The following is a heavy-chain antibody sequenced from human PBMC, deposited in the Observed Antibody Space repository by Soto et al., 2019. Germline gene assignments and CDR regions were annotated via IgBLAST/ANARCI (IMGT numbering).Heavy chain of an antibody. CDR1: GYTFTSYA. CDR3: ARKVAARIHNWFDP. Sequence: QVQLVQSGAEVKKPGASVKVSCKASGYTFTSYAMHWVRQAPGQRLEWMGWINAGNGNTKYSQKFQGRVTITRDTSASTAYMELSSLRSEDTAVYYCARKVAARIHNWFDPWGQGTLVTVSS. D-gene: IGHD6-6*01. J-gene: IGHJ5*02. V-gene: IGHV1-3*01. CDR2: INAGNGNT.